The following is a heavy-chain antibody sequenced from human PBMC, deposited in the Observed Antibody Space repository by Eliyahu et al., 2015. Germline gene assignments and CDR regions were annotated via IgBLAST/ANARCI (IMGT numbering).Heavy chain of an antibody. Sequence: EVHLVESGGVLIQPGGSLXLSCAASGFXVSGXYXTGVRQAPGKGLGVVSVIYSGFGTFYTDSVRGRFTISRDISNNTLYLQMNSLRPEDTAVYYCARGGAYSDGSGETAGRDFFKYWGQGTLVTVSS. CDR3: ARGGAYSDGSGETAGRDFFKY. CDR1: GFXVSGXY. CDR2: IYSGFGT. D-gene: IGHD3-22*01. V-gene: IGHV3-53*01. J-gene: IGHJ4*02.